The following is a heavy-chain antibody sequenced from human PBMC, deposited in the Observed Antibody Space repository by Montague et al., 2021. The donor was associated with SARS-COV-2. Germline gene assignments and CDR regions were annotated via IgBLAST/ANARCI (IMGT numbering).Heavy chain of an antibody. J-gene: IGHJ2*01. CDR2: FDHSGDT. D-gene: IGHD3-16*01. CDR1: GDSITTYY. Sequence: SETLSLTCSVSGDSITTYYWSWIRQPPGKGLEWIGNFDHSGDTKHNPSLKSRATISVDTSKNQFALRLHSVTAADTAVYYCAREFRIELWQTNWYFGLWGRGTLVTVSS. CDR3: AREFRIELWQTNWYFGL. V-gene: IGHV4-59*01.